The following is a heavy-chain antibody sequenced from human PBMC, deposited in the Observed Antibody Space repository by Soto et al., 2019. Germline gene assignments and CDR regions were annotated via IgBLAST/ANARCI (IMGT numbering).Heavy chain of an antibody. CDR3: ARGPTAERHYHYYYGMDV. CDR2: INPSGGTT. Sequence: QVQLVQSGAEVKKPGASVKVSCKASGYTFTTYYLHWVRQAPGQGPERMGIINPSGGTTNYAQTFEGRVTMTRDTSTSTVYMELSSLRSDDTAVYYCARGPTAERHYHYYYGMDVWGQGTTVTVSS. D-gene: IGHD7-27*01. J-gene: IGHJ6*02. CDR1: GYTFTTYY. V-gene: IGHV1-46*01.